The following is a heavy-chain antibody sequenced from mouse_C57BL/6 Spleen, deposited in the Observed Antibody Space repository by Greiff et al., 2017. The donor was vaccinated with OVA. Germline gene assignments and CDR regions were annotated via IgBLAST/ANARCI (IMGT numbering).Heavy chain of an antibody. V-gene: IGHV5-4*03. Sequence: EVKLVESGGGLVKPGGSLKLSCAASGFTFSSYAMSWVRQTPEKRLEWVATISDGGSYTYYPDNVKGRFTISRDNAKNNLYLQMSHLKSEDTAMYYCASRYYFDYWGQGTTHTVSS. CDR2: ISDGGSYT. D-gene: IGHD2-14*01. CDR3: ASRYYFDY. CDR1: GFTFSSYA. J-gene: IGHJ2*01.